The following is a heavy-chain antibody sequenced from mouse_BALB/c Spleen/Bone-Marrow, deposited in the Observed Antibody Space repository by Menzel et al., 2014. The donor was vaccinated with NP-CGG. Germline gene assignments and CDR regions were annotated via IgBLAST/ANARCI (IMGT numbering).Heavy chain of an antibody. CDR1: GYTFTSYP. J-gene: IGHJ2*01. Sequence: LLESGAELARPGASVWMSCKASGYTFTSYPMNWVKQRPGQGLEWIGYINPSSGYTNYNQKFKDKATLTADKSSSTAYMQLSSLTSEDSAVYYCTRRAAYYFDYWGQGTTLTVSS. CDR2: INPSSGYT. V-gene: IGHV1-4*01. D-gene: IGHD3-3*01. CDR3: TRRAAYYFDY.